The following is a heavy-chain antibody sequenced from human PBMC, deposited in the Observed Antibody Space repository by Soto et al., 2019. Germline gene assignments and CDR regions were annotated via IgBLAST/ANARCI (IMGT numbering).Heavy chain of an antibody. Sequence: PSETLSLTCAVSCGSISSSNWWSWVRQPPGKGLEWIGEIYHSGSTNYNPSLKSRVTISVDKSKNQFSLKLSSVTAADTAVYYCAGRYITIYGVNFHYGVQVTLVTV. V-gene: IGHV4-4*02. CDR2: IYHSGST. CDR3: AGRYITIYGVNFHY. D-gene: IGHD3-3*01. J-gene: IGHJ4*02. CDR1: CGSISSSNW.